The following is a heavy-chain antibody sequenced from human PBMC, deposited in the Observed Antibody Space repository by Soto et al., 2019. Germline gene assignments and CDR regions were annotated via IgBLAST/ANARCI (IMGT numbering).Heavy chain of an antibody. J-gene: IGHJ6*02. V-gene: IGHV4-31*03. CDR1: GATISSGGFY. D-gene: IGHD4-17*01. CDR2: IYYTGST. CDR3: ARDASFYGESGYGMNV. Sequence: QVQLQESGPGLVEASQTLSLTCTVSGATISSGGFYWSWIRQRPGKGLEWIGHIYYTGSTYYNPSLNSRVTISVDMSRNQFALKLRSVTAADTAKYFCARDASFYGESGYGMNVWGQGTTVTVSS.